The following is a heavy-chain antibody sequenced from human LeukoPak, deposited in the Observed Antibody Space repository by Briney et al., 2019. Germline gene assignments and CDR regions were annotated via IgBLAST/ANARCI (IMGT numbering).Heavy chain of an antibody. CDR3: ATAVASSSGWYADY. D-gene: IGHD6-19*01. V-gene: IGHV3-33*08. Sequence: GGSLRLSCAASGFTFSSYWMSWVRQAPGKGLEWVAVIWYDGSNKYYADSVKGRSTVSRDNSKNTLYLQMNSLRAEDTAVYYCATAVASSSGWYADYWGQGTLVTVSS. J-gene: IGHJ4*02. CDR1: GFTFSSYW. CDR2: IWYDGSNK.